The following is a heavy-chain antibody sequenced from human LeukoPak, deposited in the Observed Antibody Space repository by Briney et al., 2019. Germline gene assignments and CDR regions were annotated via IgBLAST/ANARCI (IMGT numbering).Heavy chain of an antibody. CDR1: GFTFSSAW. V-gene: IGHV3-15*01. CDR3: TTVRPGTSGYSY. J-gene: IGHJ4*02. CDR2: VRSKADGGTT. D-gene: IGHD3-22*01. Sequence: GGSLRLSCAASGFTFSSAWMTWVRQAPGKGLEWVGRVRSKADGGTTDYAAPAKGRFTISRDDSKNTVLLQMNSLKTEATAVYYCTTVRPGTSGYSYWGQGTLVTVSS.